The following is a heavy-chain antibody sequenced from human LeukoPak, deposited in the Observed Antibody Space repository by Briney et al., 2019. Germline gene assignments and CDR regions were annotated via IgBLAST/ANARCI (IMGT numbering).Heavy chain of an antibody. Sequence: GGSLRLSCAASGFTFDDYAMHWVRQAPGKGLEWVSGISWNSGSIGYADSVKGRFTISRDNAKNSLYLQMNSLRAEDTALYYCAKETAGYSSGWPAYYYYGMDVWGQGPRSPSP. CDR1: GFTFDDYA. J-gene: IGHJ6*02. D-gene: IGHD6-19*01. CDR2: ISWNSGSI. V-gene: IGHV3-9*01. CDR3: AKETAGYSSGWPAYYYYGMDV.